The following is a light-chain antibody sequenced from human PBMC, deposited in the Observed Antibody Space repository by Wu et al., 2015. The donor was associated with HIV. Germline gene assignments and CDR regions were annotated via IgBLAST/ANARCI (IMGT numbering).Light chain of an antibody. Sequence: EIVLTQSPGTLSLSPGERATLSCRASQSVSSSYLAWYQQKPGQAPRLLIYGASSRATGIPDRFSGTGYGTEFTLTISSLQPEDAATYFCQKYNSAPRTFGQGTKVDIK. J-gene: IGKJ1*01. V-gene: IGKV3-20*01. CDR1: QSVSSSY. CDR2: GAS. CDR3: QKYNSAPRT.